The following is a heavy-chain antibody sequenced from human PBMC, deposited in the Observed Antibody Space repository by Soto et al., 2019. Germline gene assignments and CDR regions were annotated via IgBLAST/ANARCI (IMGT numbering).Heavy chain of an antibody. V-gene: IGHV4-34*01. D-gene: IGHD1-26*01. CDR3: ARHHVRGRTIAGAAEF. Sequence: ETLSLTCAVYGKSLSGYYWSWIRQPPGKALEWIGEINHSGNTNYNPSLKSRATISVDTSKNQLFLNLSSVTAADTAMYYCARHHVRGRTIAGAAEFWGQGTLVTVSS. CDR1: GKSLSGYY. J-gene: IGHJ4*02. CDR2: INHSGNT.